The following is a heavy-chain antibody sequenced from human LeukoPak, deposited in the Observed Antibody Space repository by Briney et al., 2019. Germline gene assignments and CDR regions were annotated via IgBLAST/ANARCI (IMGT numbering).Heavy chain of an antibody. J-gene: IGHJ4*02. V-gene: IGHV3-7*01. CDR1: GFTFSSSW. CDR2: IQQDGSDK. CDR3: ARDLSRIVVVPHYFDY. Sequence: GGSLRLSCAASGFTFSSSWMSWVRQAPGKGLEWVANIQQDGSDKYYVDSVKGRFTISRDNAKNSLYLQMNSLRAEDTAVYYCARDLSRIVVVPHYFDYWGQGTLVTVSS. D-gene: IGHD3-22*01.